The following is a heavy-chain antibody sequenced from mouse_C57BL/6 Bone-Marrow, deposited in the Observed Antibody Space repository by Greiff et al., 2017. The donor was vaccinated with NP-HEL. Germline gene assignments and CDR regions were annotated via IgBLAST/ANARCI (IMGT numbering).Heavy chain of an antibody. CDR3: AGDNDGYYVAY. CDR2: ITHSGEP. Sequence: VQLVESGPGLVKPSQSLFLTCSISGFPITSGYYWIWIRQPPGKPLEWMGYITHSGEPFYNPSLQSPITITRETSKNQFFLQLNSVTTEDTAMYYCAGDNDGYYVAYWGQGTLVTVSA. CDR1: GFPITSGYY. D-gene: IGHD2-3*01. J-gene: IGHJ3*01. V-gene: IGHV12-3*01.